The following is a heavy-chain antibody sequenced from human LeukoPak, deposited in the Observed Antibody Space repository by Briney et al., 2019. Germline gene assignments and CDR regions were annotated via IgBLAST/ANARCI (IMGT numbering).Heavy chain of an antibody. CDR2: IKIKSDGETT. D-gene: IGHD5-24*01. CDR3: TTHTGDGSKWLLDH. Sequence: GGSLRLSCATSGLTFSNASISWVRHAPGKGLEWVCRIKIKSDGETTDYAAPVKGRFTISRDDSNNTLYVLMNSLNTEDTAVYYCTTHTGDGSKWLLDHWGQGTLVTVSS. CDR1: GLTFSNAS. J-gene: IGHJ4*02. V-gene: IGHV3-15*01.